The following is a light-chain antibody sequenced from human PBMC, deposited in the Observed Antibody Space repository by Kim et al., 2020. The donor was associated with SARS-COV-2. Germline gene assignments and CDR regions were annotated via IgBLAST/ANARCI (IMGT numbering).Light chain of an antibody. J-gene: IGKJ3*01. V-gene: IGKV3-11*01. Sequence: SSPEERATLSCRARQSVRSKLAWYQQKHGQAPRLLIYDASNRATGIPARFGGSGSGTGFTLTISSLEPEDFAVYYCQQRDNWPITFGPGTKVDIK. CDR2: DAS. CDR1: QSVRSK. CDR3: QQRDNWPIT.